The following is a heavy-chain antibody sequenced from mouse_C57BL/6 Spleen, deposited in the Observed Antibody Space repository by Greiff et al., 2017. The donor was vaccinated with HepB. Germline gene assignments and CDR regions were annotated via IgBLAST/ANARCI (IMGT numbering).Heavy chain of an antibody. V-gene: IGHV2-2*01. CDR2: IWSGGST. CDR3: ARNNGYYPLFAY. CDR1: GFSLTSYG. Sequence: VQLQQSGPGLVQPSQSLSITCTVSGFSLTSYGVHWVRQSPGKGLEWLGVIWSGGSTDYNAAFISRLSISKDNSKSQVFFKMNSLQADDTAIYYCARNNGYYPLFAYWGQGTLVTVSA. D-gene: IGHD2-3*01. J-gene: IGHJ3*01.